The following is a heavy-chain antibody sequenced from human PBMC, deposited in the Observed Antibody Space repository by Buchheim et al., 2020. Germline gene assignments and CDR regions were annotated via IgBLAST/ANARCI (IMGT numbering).Heavy chain of an antibody. CDR2: IYTSGCT. D-gene: IGHD5-12*01. CDR1: GGSISSGSYY. CDR3: AREGGYPNYYYYYGMDV. J-gene: IGHJ6*02. Sequence: QVQLQESGPGLVKPSQTLSLTCTVSGGSISSGSYYWSWIRQPAGKGLEWIGRIYTSGCTNYNPSLKSRVTISVDTTKNQFSLKLSSVTAADTAVYYCAREGGYPNYYYYYGMDVWGQGTT. V-gene: IGHV4-61*02.